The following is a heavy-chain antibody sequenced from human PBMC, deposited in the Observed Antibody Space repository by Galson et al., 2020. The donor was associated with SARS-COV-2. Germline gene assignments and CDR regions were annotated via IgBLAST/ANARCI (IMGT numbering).Heavy chain of an antibody. V-gene: IGHV4-34*01. CDR2: INIGGNT. CDR1: GGSFSGYS. Sequence: SETLSLTCAVYGGSFSGYSWTWIRQPPGKGLEWIGEINIGGNTNYSPSLRSRVTISVDTSKNQFSLKLTSVTAADTALYYCARGHRGVVPSPVLGLGPFYSYYYMVVWGKGTTVTVSS. J-gene: IGHJ6*03. CDR3: ARGHRGVVPSPVLGLGPFYSYYYMVV. D-gene: IGHD3-16*01.